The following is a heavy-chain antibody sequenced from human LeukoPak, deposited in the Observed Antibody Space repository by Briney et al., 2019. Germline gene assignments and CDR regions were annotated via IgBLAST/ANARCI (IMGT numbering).Heavy chain of an antibody. J-gene: IGHJ5*02. V-gene: IGHV4-59*01. D-gene: IGHD3-10*01. CDR1: GGSISSYY. CDR3: ARDRDYYGSKNWFDP. Sequence: PSETLSLTCTVSGGSISSYYWSWIRRPPGKELEWIGYIYYSGSTNYNPSLKSRVTISVDTSKNQFSLKLSSVTAADTAVYYCARDRDYYGSKNWFDPWGQGTPVTVSS. CDR2: IYYSGST.